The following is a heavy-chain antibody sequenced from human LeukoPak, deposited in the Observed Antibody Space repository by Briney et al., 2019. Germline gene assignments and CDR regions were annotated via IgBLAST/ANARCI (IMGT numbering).Heavy chain of an antibody. CDR2: IYHSGGT. J-gene: IGHJ4*02. V-gene: IGHV4-38-2*01. Sequence: PSETLSLTCAVSGYSISSGYYWGWIRQPPGKGLEWIGSIYHSGGTYYNPSLKSRVTISVDTSKNQFSLKLSSVTAADTAVYYCARLQASPYYFDYWGQGTLVTVSS. CDR3: ARLQASPYYFDY. CDR1: GYSISSGYY.